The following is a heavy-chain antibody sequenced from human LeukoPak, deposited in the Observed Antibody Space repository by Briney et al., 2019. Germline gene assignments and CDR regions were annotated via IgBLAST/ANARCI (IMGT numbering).Heavy chain of an antibody. Sequence: VKVSCKASGGTFSSYAISWVRQAPGQGLEWMGRTIPILGIANYAQKFQGRVTITADKSTSTAYMELSSLRSEDTAVYYCARDMRGVAAAGTEFDPWGQGTLVTVSS. J-gene: IGHJ5*02. V-gene: IGHV1-69*04. CDR1: GGTFSSYA. D-gene: IGHD6-13*01. CDR2: TIPILGIA. CDR3: ARDMRGVAAAGTEFDP.